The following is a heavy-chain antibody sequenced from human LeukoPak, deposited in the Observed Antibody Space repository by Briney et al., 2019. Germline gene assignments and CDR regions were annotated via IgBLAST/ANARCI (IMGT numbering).Heavy chain of an antibody. D-gene: IGHD7-27*01. CDR1: GFTFSSYA. J-gene: IGHJ4*02. Sequence: QPGGSLRLSCAASGFTFSSYAMSWVRQAPGKGLEWVSAISGSGGSTYYADSVKGRFTISRDNSKNTLYLQMNSLRAEDTAVYYCAKEPPGAVSLKYYFDYWGQGTLVTVSS. V-gene: IGHV3-23*01. CDR3: AKEPPGAVSLKYYFDY. CDR2: ISGSGGST.